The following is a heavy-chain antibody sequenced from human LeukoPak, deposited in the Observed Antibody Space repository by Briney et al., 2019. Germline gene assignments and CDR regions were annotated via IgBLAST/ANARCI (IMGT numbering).Heavy chain of an antibody. CDR2: TSAYNGNT. V-gene: IGHV1-18*01. D-gene: IGHD6-6*01. CDR3: ARDLGSSATSTNWFDP. Sequence: ASVKVSCKASGYTFTSYGISWVRQAPGQGLEWMRWTSAYNGNTNYAQKLQGRVTMTTDTSTSTAYMELRSLRSDDTAVYYCARDLGSSATSTNWFDPWGQGTLVTVSS. J-gene: IGHJ5*02. CDR1: GYTFTSYG.